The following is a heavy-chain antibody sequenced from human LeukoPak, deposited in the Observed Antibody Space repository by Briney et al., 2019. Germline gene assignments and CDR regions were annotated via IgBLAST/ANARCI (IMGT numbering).Heavy chain of an antibody. CDR2: INHSGST. CDR3: ARAEYYYGSGSYSSAYFDY. J-gene: IGHJ4*02. D-gene: IGHD3-10*01. CDR1: GGSISSSSYY. Sequence: PSETLSLTCTVSGGSISSSSYYWGWIRQPPGKGLEWIGEINHSGSTNYNPSLKSRVTISVDTSKNQFSLKLSSVTAADTAVYYCARAEYYYGSGSYSSAYFDYWGQGTLVTVSS. V-gene: IGHV4-39*07.